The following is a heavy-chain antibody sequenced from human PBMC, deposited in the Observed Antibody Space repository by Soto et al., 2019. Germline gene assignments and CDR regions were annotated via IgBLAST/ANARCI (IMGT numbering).Heavy chain of an antibody. V-gene: IGHV1-69*13. D-gene: IGHD1-7*01. Sequence: GASVKVSSKASGGTFSSYDLSWVRQPPGQGLEWMGGIISIFGTANYAQKCRGRVTMTADERTSTAYMELSSLRSEDTAVYYCARVGTTGYCYYRMDVWGQGTTVTVSS. CDR2: IISIFGTA. CDR1: GGTFSSYD. J-gene: IGHJ6*02. CDR3: ARVGTTGYCYYRMDV.